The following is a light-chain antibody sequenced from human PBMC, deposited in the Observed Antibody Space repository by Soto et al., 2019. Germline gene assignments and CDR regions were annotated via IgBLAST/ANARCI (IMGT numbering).Light chain of an antibody. J-gene: IGKJ3*01. CDR2: GAS. V-gene: IGKV3-20*01. CDR3: QQWGSSLT. CDR1: QSVSSSY. Sequence: IVLMQSPGTLSFSPCERATLSCRASQSVSSSYLAWYQQKPGQAPRLLIYGASSRATGVPDRFSGRGSGADFTLTISRLEPEDFAVYYCQQWGSSLTFGPGTKVDIK.